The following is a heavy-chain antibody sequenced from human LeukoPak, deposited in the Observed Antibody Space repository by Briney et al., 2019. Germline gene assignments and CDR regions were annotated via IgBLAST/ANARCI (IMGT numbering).Heavy chain of an antibody. CDR2: IYYSGST. CDR1: GXSIRSYY. V-gene: IGHV4-59*01. D-gene: IGHD4-23*01. J-gene: IGHJ6*02. CDR3: ARELGATVVNYGMDV. Sequence: KPSEPLSLPFTVSGXSIRSYYWSWIRQPPGKGLEWIGYIYYSGSTNYNPSLKSRVTISVDTPKNQLSLKLTSVTVADTAVYYCARELGATVVNYGMDVWGQGTTVTVSS.